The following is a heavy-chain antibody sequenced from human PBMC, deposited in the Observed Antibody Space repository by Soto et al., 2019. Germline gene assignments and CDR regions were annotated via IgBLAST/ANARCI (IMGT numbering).Heavy chain of an antibody. V-gene: IGHV4-34*01. Sequence: SETLSLTCAVYGGSFSGYYRTWIRQPPGTGLEWIGEINHSGSTNYNPSLKSRVTISVDTSKNQFSLKLTSVTAADTAVYYCARDKITGLFAYWGQGTLVTVSS. CDR1: GGSFSGYY. CDR2: INHSGST. J-gene: IGHJ4*02. D-gene: IGHD2-8*02. CDR3: ARDKITGLFAY.